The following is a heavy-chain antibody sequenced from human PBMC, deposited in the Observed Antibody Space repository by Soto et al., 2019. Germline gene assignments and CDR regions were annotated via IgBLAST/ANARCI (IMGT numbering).Heavy chain of an antibody. Sequence: GGSLRLSCAASGFTFSSYSMNWVRQAPGKGLEWVSYISSSSSTIYYADSVKGRFTISRDNAKNSLYLQMNSLRDEDTAVYYCARAWMTLYYYYYGMDVWGQGTTVTVSS. V-gene: IGHV3-48*02. J-gene: IGHJ6*02. CDR2: ISSSSSTI. CDR1: GFTFSSYS. CDR3: ARAWMTLYYYYYGMDV. D-gene: IGHD2-2*03.